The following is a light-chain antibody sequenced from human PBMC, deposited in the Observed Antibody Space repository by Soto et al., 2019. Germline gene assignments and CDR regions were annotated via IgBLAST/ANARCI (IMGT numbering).Light chain of an antibody. CDR2: KAS. J-gene: IGKJ2*01. V-gene: IGKV1-5*03. CDR1: QSISSW. Sequence: DIQMTQSPSTLSASVGDRVTITCRASQSISSWLAWYQQKPGKAPKLLIYKASSLESGVPSRFSGSGSGTEFTLTISSLQPDDFAIYYCHLLHTFGQGTKLEIK. CDR3: HLLHT.